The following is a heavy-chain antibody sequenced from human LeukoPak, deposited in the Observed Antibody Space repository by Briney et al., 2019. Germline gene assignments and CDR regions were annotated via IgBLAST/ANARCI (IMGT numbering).Heavy chain of an antibody. J-gene: IGHJ4*02. V-gene: IGHV1-8*01. D-gene: IGHD1-26*01. CDR3: TRGSLSGSSRDY. CDR2: MNPNTGDT. CDR1: GYTFTGYD. Sequence: GASVRVSCKASGYTFTGYDINWVRQATGQGLEWMGWMNPNTGDTGYSHKFQGRVTMTRDTSIDTAYMELSGLTSEDTAVYYCTRGSLSGSSRDYWGQGNLVTVSS.